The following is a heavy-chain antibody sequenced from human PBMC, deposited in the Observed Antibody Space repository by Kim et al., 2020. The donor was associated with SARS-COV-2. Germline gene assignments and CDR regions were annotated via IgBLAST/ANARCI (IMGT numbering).Heavy chain of an antibody. CDR2: ISGGGGST. CDR3: AKELGGTTQTTGGAFFDS. J-gene: IGHJ4*02. D-gene: IGHD4-17*01. V-gene: IGHV3-23*01. CDR1: GFTFTTYT. Sequence: GGSLRLSCVASGFTFTTYTMNWVRQAPGKGLEWVSGISGGGGSTYYADSVKGRFTISRDSSKNTLYLQMNSLRAEDTAVYYCAKELGGTTQTTGGAFFDSWGQGTLVTVSS.